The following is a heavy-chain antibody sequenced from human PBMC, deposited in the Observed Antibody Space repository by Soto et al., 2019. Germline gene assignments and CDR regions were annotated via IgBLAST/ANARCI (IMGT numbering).Heavy chain of an antibody. CDR1: GFTFSTHA. D-gene: IGHD6-13*01. CDR2: ISYDGTTK. CDR3: ARDRPYSSSWYPEY. V-gene: IGHV3-30-3*01. J-gene: IGHJ4*02. Sequence: QVHLVESGGRVVRPGGSLRLSCAASGFTFSTHAMHWVRQAPGKGLEWVALISYDGTTKYYAVSVKGRFTISRDNSKNTLYLQMNSLRGEDMAIYYCARDRPYSSSWYPEYWGQGTLVTVSS.